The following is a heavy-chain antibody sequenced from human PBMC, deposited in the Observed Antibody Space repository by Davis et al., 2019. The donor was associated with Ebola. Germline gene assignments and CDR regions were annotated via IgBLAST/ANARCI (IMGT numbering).Heavy chain of an antibody. J-gene: IGHJ4*02. CDR3: AKKQQLYFDY. D-gene: IGHD6-13*01. CDR1: VITFSSYA. V-gene: IGHV3-23*01. CDR2: ISGSGGTT. Sequence: GESLKISCADPVITFSSYAMTWVRQAPGKGLEWVSAISGSGGTTYYAGSVKGRFTVSRDNSKKTMYLQMNSLRAEDTAVYYCAKKQQLYFDYWGQGTLVTVSS.